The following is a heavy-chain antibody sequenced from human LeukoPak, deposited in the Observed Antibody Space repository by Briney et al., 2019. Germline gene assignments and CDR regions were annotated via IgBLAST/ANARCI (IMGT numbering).Heavy chain of an antibody. V-gene: IGHV1-69*04. J-gene: IGHJ4*02. Sequence: ASVKVSCKASGGTFSSYAISWVRQAPGQGLEWMGRIIPILGIANYAQKFQGRVTITADKSTSTAYMELSSLRSEDTAVYCCAAPSHNSSSWYTKDYWGQGTLVTVSS. CDR2: IIPILGIA. D-gene: IGHD6-13*01. CDR1: GGTFSSYA. CDR3: AAPSHNSSSWYTKDY.